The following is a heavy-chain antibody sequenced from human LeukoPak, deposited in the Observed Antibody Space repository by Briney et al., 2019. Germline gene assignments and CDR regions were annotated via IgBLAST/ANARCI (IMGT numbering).Heavy chain of an antibody. CDR1: GGSISSGGYY. J-gene: IGHJ4*02. D-gene: IGHD3-22*01. CDR3: ARESDYYDSSGYSKIFDY. Sequence: SETLSPTCTVSGGSISSGGYYWSWIRQHPGKGLEWIGYIYYSGSTYYNPSLKSRVTISVDTSKNQFSLKLSSVTAADTAVYYCARESDYYDSSGYSKIFDYWGQGTLVTVSS. CDR2: IYYSGST. V-gene: IGHV4-31*03.